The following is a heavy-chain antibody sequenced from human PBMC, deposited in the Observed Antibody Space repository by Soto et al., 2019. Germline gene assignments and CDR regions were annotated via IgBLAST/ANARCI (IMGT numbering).Heavy chain of an antibody. D-gene: IGHD3-16*01. V-gene: IGHV3-23*01. J-gene: IGHJ6*02. CDR3: AKGLRRLLRTQYYYGLDV. Sequence: GGSLRLSCAASGFTFSPYAMTWVRQAPGKGLEWVSSISGSGGNTNYADSVKGRFTVSRDNSKRTLSLQMNSLTEEDTAIYYCAKGLRRLLRTQYYYGLDVWGRGTTGTV. CDR2: ISGSGGNT. CDR1: GFTFSPYA.